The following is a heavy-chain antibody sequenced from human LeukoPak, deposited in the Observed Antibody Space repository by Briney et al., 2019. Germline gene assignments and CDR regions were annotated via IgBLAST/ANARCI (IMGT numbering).Heavy chain of an antibody. CDR2: ISSSGSTI. Sequence: GGSLRLSCVASGFTFSDYDMSWIRQAPGKGLEWISYISSSGSTINYADSMKGRVTLSRDNAKNSLYLEMNSLRAEDTAIYYCARARQWLGVSNWFDPWGQGTLVTVSS. J-gene: IGHJ5*02. V-gene: IGHV3-11*04. CDR3: ARARQWLGVSNWFDP. D-gene: IGHD3-22*01. CDR1: GFTFSDYD.